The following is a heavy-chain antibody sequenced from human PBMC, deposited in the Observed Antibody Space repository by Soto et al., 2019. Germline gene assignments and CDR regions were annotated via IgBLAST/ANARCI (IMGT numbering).Heavy chain of an antibody. D-gene: IGHD3-10*01. CDR1: GGSISSGGYS. J-gene: IGHJ3*02. CDR2: IYHSGST. CDR3: ARKVWFGSPYAFDI. Sequence: SETLSLTCAVSGGSISSGGYSWSWIRQPPGKGLEWIGYIYHSGSTYYNPSLKSRVTISVDRSKNQFSLKLSSVTAADTDVYYCARKVWFGSPYAFDIWAQGSMVTVSS. V-gene: IGHV4-30-2*01.